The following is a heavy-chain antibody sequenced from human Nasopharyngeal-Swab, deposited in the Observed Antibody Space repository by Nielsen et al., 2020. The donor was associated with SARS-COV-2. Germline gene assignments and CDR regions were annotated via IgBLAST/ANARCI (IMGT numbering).Heavy chain of an antibody. CDR2: INAGNGNT. Sequence: ASVKVSCKASGYTFTSYATHWVRQAPGQRLEWMGWINAGNGNTKYSQKFQGRVTITRDTSASTAYMELSSLRSEDTAVYYCAVGKIAAGDYYYYYGMDVWGQGTTVTVSS. CDR1: GYTFTSYA. CDR3: AVGKIAAGDYYYYYGMDV. J-gene: IGHJ6*02. D-gene: IGHD6-13*01. V-gene: IGHV1-3*01.